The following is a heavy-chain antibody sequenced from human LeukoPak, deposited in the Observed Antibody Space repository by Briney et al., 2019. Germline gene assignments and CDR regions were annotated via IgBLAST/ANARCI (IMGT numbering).Heavy chain of an antibody. Sequence: PGGSLRLTCTASGFTFSSYSMNWVRQAPGKGLEWVSYISSSSSTIYYADSVKDRFTVSRDNVQNSLYLQTNSLRAEDTAVYHCARDPRGSGSYYVSAFDIWGQGTVVTVSS. CDR2: ISSSSSTI. J-gene: IGHJ3*02. CDR1: GFTFSSYS. V-gene: IGHV3-48*01. CDR3: ARDPRGSGSYYVSAFDI. D-gene: IGHD3-10*01.